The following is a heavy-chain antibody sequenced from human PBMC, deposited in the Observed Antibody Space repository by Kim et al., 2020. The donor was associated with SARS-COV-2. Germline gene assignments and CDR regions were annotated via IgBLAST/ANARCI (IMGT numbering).Heavy chain of an antibody. CDR1: GGSISSSNYY. Sequence: SETLSLTCTVSGGSISSSNYYWGWIRQPPGKGLEWIGSIYYSGNTYYNPSLKSRVTISVDTSKNQFSLKLNSLTAADTAVYYCAGQAYSSSSEPWGQGTL. V-gene: IGHV4-39*01. J-gene: IGHJ5*02. CDR2: IYYSGNT. CDR3: AGQAYSSSSEP. D-gene: IGHD6-13*01.